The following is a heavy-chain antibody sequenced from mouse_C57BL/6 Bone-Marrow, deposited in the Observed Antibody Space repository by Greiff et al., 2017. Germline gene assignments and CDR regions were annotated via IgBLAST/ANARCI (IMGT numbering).Heavy chain of an antibody. Sequence: EVQLVESGEGLVKPGGSLKLSCAASGFTFSSYAMSWVRQTPEKRLEWVAYISSGGDYIYYADTVKGRFTISRDNARNTLYLQMSSLKSEDTAMYYCTREVYYSNSAWFAYWGQGTLVTVSA. D-gene: IGHD2-5*01. J-gene: IGHJ3*01. CDR1: GFTFSSYA. CDR2: ISSGGDYI. CDR3: TREVYYSNSAWFAY. V-gene: IGHV5-9-1*02.